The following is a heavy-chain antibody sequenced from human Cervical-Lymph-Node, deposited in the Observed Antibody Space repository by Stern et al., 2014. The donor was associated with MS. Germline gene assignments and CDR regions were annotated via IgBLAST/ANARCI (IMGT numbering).Heavy chain of an antibody. D-gene: IGHD1-26*01. CDR2: IWYDGSNK. V-gene: IGHV3-33*01. CDR1: GFTFSSYG. Sequence: VQLVESGGGVVQPGRSLRLSCAASGFTFSSYGMHWVRQAPGKGLEWVAGIWYDGSNKYYADSVKGRFTISRDNSKNTLYLQMNSLRAEDTAVYYCARDCKLRYYYYGMDVWGQGTTVTVSS. J-gene: IGHJ6*02. CDR3: ARDCKLRYYYYGMDV.